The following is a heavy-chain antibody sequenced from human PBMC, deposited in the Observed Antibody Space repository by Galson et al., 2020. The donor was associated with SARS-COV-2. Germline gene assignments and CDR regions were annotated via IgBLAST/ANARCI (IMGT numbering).Heavy chain of an antibody. CDR2: IYYSGST. D-gene: IGHD5-18*01. CDR1: GRSISSGGYY. CDR3: ASLYSYGFGDDY. V-gene: IGHV4-31*03. J-gene: IGHJ4*02. Sequence: SETLSLTCTVSGRSISSGGYYWSWNRQHPGKGLEWIGYIYYSGSTYYNPSLKSRVTISVDTSKNQFSLKLSSVTAADTAVYYCASLYSYGFGDDYWGQGTLVTVSS.